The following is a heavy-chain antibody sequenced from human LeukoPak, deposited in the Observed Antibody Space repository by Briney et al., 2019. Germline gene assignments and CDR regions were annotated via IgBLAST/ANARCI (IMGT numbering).Heavy chain of an antibody. CDR2: IYYRGST. CDR1: GGSINSYY. CDR3: ARLNGAFYYYYGMDV. V-gene: IGHV4-59*01. D-gene: IGHD4-17*01. Sequence: PSETLSLTCTVSGGSINSYYWSWIRQPPGKGLEWVGYIYYRGSTNNNPSLKSRVTISVDTSKNQFSLKLSSVTAADTAVYYCARLNGAFYYYYGMDVWGQGTTVTVSS. J-gene: IGHJ6*02.